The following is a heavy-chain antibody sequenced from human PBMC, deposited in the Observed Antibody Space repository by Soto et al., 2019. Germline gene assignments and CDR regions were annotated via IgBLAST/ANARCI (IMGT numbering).Heavy chain of an antibody. J-gene: IGHJ4*02. D-gene: IGHD1-26*01. V-gene: IGHV4-31*03. CDR1: GGSISSGGYY. CDR3: AREGGIVGATAADY. Sequence: QVQLQESGPGLVKPSQTLSLTCTVSGGSISSGGYYWSWIRQHPGKGLEWIGYIYYSGSTYYNPSLKSRVTLSVDTSKNHFSLKLSSVTAADTAVYYCAREGGIVGATAADYWGQGTLVTVSS. CDR2: IYYSGST.